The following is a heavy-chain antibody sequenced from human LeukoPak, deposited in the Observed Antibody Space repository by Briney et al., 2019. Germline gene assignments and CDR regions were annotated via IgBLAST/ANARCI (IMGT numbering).Heavy chain of an antibody. CDR2: IFYVGDT. CDR3: ARTSGSRYAYDDY. Sequence: SETLSLTCIVSGGSISSSSYYWGWVRQPPGKGLEYIGTIFYVGDTYYNPSLESRLTISVDTSKNRFSLKLRSVTAADSAVYYCARTSGSRYAYDDYWGQGTLVTVSS. CDR1: GGSISSSSYY. J-gene: IGHJ4*02. D-gene: IGHD6-13*01. V-gene: IGHV4-39*01.